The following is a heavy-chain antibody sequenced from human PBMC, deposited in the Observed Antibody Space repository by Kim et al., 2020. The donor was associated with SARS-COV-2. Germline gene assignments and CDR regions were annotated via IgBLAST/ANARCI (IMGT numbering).Heavy chain of an antibody. D-gene: IGHD6-13*01. CDR3: ARPPAAAAHDAFDI. CDR2: IYYSGST. Sequence: SETLSLTCTVSGGSISSSSYYWGWIRQPPGKGLEWIGSIYYSGSTYYNPSLKSRVTISVDTSKNQFSLKLSSVTAADTAVYYCARPPAAAAHDAFDIWGQGTMFTVSS. V-gene: IGHV4-39*01. J-gene: IGHJ3*02. CDR1: GGSISSSSYY.